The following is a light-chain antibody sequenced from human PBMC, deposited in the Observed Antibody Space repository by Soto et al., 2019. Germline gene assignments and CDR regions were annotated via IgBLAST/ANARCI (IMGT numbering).Light chain of an antibody. V-gene: IGLV2-11*01. Sequence: QSALTQPRSVSGYPGQSVTISCTGTSGDVGGYDFVSWYQHHPGKVPKLMIFDVSKRPSGVPDRFSGSKSGSTASLTISGLQAEDEADYYCCSYGGNFYVVGTGTKLTV. J-gene: IGLJ1*01. CDR2: DVS. CDR1: SGDVGGYDF. CDR3: CSYGGNFYV.